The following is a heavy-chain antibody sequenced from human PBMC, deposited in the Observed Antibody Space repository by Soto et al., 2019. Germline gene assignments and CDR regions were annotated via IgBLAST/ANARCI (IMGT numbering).Heavy chain of an antibody. CDR1: GFTFDRAG. V-gene: IGHV3-15*07. Sequence: EVQLVESGGGLVKPGGSLRRSFAVSGFTFDRAGMNWVRQAPGKGLEWVGRIKSKTDGGTTDYAAPVKGRFTISRDDSKNMLYLQMNSLKTEDTGMYFCTTGRDDLLYWGQGTLVTVSS. D-gene: IGHD1-26*01. CDR2: IKSKTDGGTT. CDR3: TTGRDDLLY. J-gene: IGHJ4*02.